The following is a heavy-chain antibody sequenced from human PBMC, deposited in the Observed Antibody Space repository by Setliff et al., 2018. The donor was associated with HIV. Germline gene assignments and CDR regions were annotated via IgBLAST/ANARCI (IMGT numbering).Heavy chain of an antibody. J-gene: IGHJ4*02. Sequence: SVKVSCAASGFAFSSYAISWVRQAPGQGLEWMGGILPIFGTANYAQKFQGRVTIPADESTSTAYMGLSGLRAEDTAVYYCARAVNIRNGEFDYWGQGTLVTVSS. CDR1: GFAFSSYA. CDR3: ARAVNIRNGEFDY. D-gene: IGHD3-3*01. CDR2: ILPIFGTA. V-gene: IGHV1-69*13.